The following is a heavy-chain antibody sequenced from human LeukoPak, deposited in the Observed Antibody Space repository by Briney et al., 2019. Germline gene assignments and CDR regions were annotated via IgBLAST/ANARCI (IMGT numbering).Heavy chain of an antibody. V-gene: IGHV4-34*01. J-gene: IGHJ6*03. D-gene: IGHD3-10*01. CDR2: INHHGST. Sequence: SETLSLTCTVYGGSFSDYYWSCIRQPPGKGLEWIGEINHHGSTNYNPSLKSRLTISVATSKNQFSLNLSSVTAADTAVYYCARGDQRFGSGTVNFYYFYMDVWGKGTTVTVSS. CDR3: ARGDQRFGSGTVNFYYFYMDV. CDR1: GGSFSDYY.